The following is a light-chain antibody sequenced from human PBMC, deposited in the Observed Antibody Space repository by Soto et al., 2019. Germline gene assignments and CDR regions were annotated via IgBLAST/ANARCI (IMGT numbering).Light chain of an antibody. CDR3: KQYNTYPVT. CDR2: DAS. V-gene: IGKV1-5*01. CDR1: QSISNW. J-gene: IGKJ1*01. Sequence: DIQMTQSPSTLSASVGDRVTITCRASQSISNWLAWYQQKPGKAPKLLIYDASSLQSGVPSRFSGSGSGTEFTLTIRSLQPDDFATYYCKQYNTYPVTFGQGTKVDI.